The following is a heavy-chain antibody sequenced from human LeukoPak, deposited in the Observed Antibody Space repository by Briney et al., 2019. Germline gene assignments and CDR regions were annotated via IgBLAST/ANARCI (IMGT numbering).Heavy chain of an antibody. CDR2: INPNSGGT. CDR1: GYTFTGYY. CDR3: ARVDSSGYYWLFDY. Sequence: ASVKVSCKASGYTFTGYYMHWVRQAPGQGLEWMGWINPNSGGTNYAQKFQGRVTMTRDTSISTAYMELSRLRSDDTAVYYCARVDSSGYYWLFDYWGQGTLVTASS. D-gene: IGHD3-22*01. V-gene: IGHV1-2*02. J-gene: IGHJ4*02.